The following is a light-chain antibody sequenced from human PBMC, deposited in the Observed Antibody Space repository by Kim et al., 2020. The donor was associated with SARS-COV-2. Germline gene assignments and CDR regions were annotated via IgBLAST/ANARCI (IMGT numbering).Light chain of an antibody. CDR2: SNN. J-gene: IGLJ2*01. CDR3: AAWDDSLNGPV. CDR1: SSGIGSNI. V-gene: IGLV1-44*01. Sequence: GQRVTISCSGSSSGIGSNIVNWYQQRPGTAPKLLIYSNNQRPSGVPDRFSGSKSGTSASLAISGLQSEDEADYYCAAWDDSLNGPVFGGGTQLTVL.